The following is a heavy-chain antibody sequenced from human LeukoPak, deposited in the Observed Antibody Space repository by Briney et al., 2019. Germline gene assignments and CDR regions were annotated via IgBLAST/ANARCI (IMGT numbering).Heavy chain of an antibody. V-gene: IGHV1-69*13. Sequence: ASVKVSCKASGGTFSSYAISWVRQAPGQGLEWMGGIIPIFGTANYAQKFQGRVTITADESTSTAYMELSSLRSEDTAVYYCASKILTGYYMPHGWFDLWGQGTLVTVSS. J-gene: IGHJ5*02. CDR3: ASKILTGYYMPHGWFDL. D-gene: IGHD3-9*01. CDR2: IIPIFGTA. CDR1: GGTFSSYA.